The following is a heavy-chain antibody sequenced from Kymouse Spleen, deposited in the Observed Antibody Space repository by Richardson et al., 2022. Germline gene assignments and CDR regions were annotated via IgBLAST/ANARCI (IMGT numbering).Heavy chain of an antibody. D-gene: IGHD3-10*01. CDR3: AKDRYYGSGSFNWFDP. Sequence: QVQLVESGGGVVQPGRSLRLSCAASGFTFSSYGMHWVRQAPGKGLEWVAVISYDGSNKYYADSVKGRFTISRDNSKNTLYLQMNSLRAEDTAVYYCAKDRYYGSGSFNWFDPWGQGTLVTVSS. CDR2: ISYDGSNK. J-gene: IGHJ5*02. CDR1: GFTFSSYG. V-gene: IGHV3-30*18.